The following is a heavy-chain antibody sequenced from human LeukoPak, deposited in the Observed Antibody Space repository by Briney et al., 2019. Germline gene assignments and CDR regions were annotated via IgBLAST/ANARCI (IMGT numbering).Heavy chain of an antibody. Sequence: PGGSLRLSCAASGFTFSSYWMHWVRQAPGKGLVWVSRINSDGSSTSYADSVKGRFTISRDNAKNTLYLQMNSLRAEDTAVYYCAGAILRGVIHGWGQGTLVTVSS. J-gene: IGHJ4*02. CDR2: INSDGSST. CDR1: GFTFSSYW. V-gene: IGHV3-74*01. D-gene: IGHD3-10*01. CDR3: AGAILRGVIHG.